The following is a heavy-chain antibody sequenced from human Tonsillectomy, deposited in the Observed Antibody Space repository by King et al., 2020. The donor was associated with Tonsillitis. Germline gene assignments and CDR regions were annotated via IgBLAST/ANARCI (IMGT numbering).Heavy chain of an antibody. CDR2: ISSSSIYI. CDR1: GFTFSYYS. Sequence: VQLVESGGGLVKPGGSLRLSCAASGFTFSYYSMNWVRQAPGKGLEWVSSISSSSIYIYYADSVKGRFTISRDNAKNSLYLQMNSLRAEDTAVYYCARVYYDSSGYYYFTHWGQGTLVTVSS. J-gene: IGHJ4*02. D-gene: IGHD3-22*01. CDR3: ARVYYDSSGYYYFTH. V-gene: IGHV3-21*01.